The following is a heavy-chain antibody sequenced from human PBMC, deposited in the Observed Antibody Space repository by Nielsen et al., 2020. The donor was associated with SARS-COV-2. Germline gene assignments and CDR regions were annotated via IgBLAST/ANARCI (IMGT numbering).Heavy chain of an antibody. CDR2: IYYSGST. Sequence: GSLRLSCTVSGGSISSSSYYWGWIRQPPGKGLEWIGSIYYSGSTYYNPSLKSRVTISVDTSKNQFSLKLSSVTAADTAVYYCARGAGTDWFDPWGQGTLVTVSS. CDR1: GGSISSSSYY. CDR3: ARGAGTDWFDP. J-gene: IGHJ5*02. V-gene: IGHV4-39*01. D-gene: IGHD6-13*01.